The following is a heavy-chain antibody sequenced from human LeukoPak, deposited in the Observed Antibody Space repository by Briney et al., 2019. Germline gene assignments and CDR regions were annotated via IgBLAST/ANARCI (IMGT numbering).Heavy chain of an antibody. V-gene: IGHV5-51*01. Sequence: GESLKISCKGSGYSFTSYWIGWVRQMPGKGLEWMGIIYPGDSDTRYSPSFQGQVTISADKSISTAYLQWSSLKASDTAMYYCARGGRDGYNVGHYYGMDVWGQGTTVTVSS. J-gene: IGHJ6*02. CDR2: IYPGDSDT. CDR3: ARGGRDGYNVGHYYGMDV. D-gene: IGHD5-24*01. CDR1: GYSFTSYW.